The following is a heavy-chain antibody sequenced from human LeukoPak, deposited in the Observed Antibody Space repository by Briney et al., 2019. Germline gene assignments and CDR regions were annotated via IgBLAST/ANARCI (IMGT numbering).Heavy chain of an antibody. CDR2: ISSSSSYI. CDR1: GFTFSSYS. V-gene: IGHV3-21*01. CDR3: VRDLTIVGVAQVHH. J-gene: IGHJ5*02. D-gene: IGHD1-26*01. Sequence: PGGSLRLSCAASGFTFSSYSMNWVRQAPGKGLEWVSSISSSSSYIYYADSVKGRFTISRDNAKNSLYLQMNSLRAEDTAVYYCVRDLTIVGVAQVHHWGQGTLVTVSS.